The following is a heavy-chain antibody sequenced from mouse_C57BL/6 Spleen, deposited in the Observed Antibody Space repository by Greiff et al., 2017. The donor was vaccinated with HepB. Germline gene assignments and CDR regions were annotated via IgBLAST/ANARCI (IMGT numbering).Heavy chain of an antibody. Sequence: EVKLMESGPELVKPGASVKISCKASGYTFTDYYMNWVKQSHGKSLEWIGDINPNNGGTSYNQKFKGKATLTVDKSSSTAYMELRSLTSEDSAVYYCARGPYAMDYWGQGTSVTVSS. CDR2: INPNNGGT. J-gene: IGHJ4*01. CDR3: ARGPYAMDY. CDR1: GYTFTDYY. V-gene: IGHV1-26*01.